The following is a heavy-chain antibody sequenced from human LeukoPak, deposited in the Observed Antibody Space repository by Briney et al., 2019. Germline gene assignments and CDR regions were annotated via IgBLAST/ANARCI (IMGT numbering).Heavy chain of an antibody. Sequence: SETLSLTCTVSGGSISRGSYYWSWIRQPAGKGLEWIGRIYTSGSTNYNPSLKSRVTMSVDTSKNQFSLKLSSVTAADTAVYYCAREGRQSGSGWRHYYYYYMDVWGKGTTVTISS. CDR1: GGSISRGSYY. D-gene: IGHD6-19*01. V-gene: IGHV4-61*02. CDR3: AREGRQSGSGWRHYYYYYMDV. CDR2: IYTSGST. J-gene: IGHJ6*03.